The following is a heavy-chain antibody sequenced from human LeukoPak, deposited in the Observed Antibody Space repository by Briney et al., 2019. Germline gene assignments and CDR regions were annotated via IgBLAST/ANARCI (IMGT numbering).Heavy chain of an antibody. D-gene: IGHD2-2*01. Sequence: SETLSLTCTVSGGSISDYYWSWIRQPPGKGLEWIGYIYYSGSTNYNSSLKSRVTISVDTSKNQFSLKLSSVTAADTAVYYCARLPVSYNWFDPWGQGTLVTVSS. V-gene: IGHV4-59*08. CDR3: ARLPVSYNWFDP. CDR1: GGSISDYY. CDR2: IYYSGST. J-gene: IGHJ5*02.